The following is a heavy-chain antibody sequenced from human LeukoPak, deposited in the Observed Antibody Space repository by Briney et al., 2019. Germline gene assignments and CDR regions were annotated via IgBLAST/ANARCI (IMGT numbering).Heavy chain of an antibody. J-gene: IGHJ4*02. D-gene: IGHD1-26*01. V-gene: IGHV4-59*08. CDR1: GGSISRYY. Sequence: SATLSLTCTGSGGSISRYYWSWTQQPPGQRLHLIGHIYYSGSTNYNPSLKSRVTISVDTSKNQFSLKLSSVTAADTAVYYCARHLRFDGSYPGGFDYWGQGTLVTVSS. CDR3: ARHLRFDGSYPGGFDY. CDR2: IYYSGST.